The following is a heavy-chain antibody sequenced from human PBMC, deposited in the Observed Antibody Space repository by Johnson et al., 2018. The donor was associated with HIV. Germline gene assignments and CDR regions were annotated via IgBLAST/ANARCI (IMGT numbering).Heavy chain of an antibody. Sequence: QVQLVESGGGVVQPGESLRLSCVASGFTFSSYGMNWVRQAPGKGLEWVAFIRYDGSNKYYADSVKGRFTISRDNSKNTLYLQMNSLRAEDTAVYYCARVMGATQVMGAFDIWGQGTMVTVSS. J-gene: IGHJ3*02. D-gene: IGHD1-26*01. CDR1: GFTFSSYG. V-gene: IGHV3-30*02. CDR2: IRYDGSNK. CDR3: ARVMGATQVMGAFDI.